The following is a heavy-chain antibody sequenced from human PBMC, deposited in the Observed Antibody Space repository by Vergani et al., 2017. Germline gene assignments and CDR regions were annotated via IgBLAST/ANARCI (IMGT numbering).Heavy chain of an antibody. CDR3: GRGVNPDELWFGELLWFDP. CDR2: IYYSGST. CDR1: GGSISSSSYY. D-gene: IGHD3-10*01. Sequence: QLQLQESGPGLVKPSETLSLTCTVSGGSISSSSYYWGWIRQPPGKGLEWIGSIYYSGSTYYNPSLKSRVTISVNTSKNQFSLKLSSVTAADTAVYYCGRGVNPDELWFGELLWFDPWGQGTLVTVSS. V-gene: IGHV4-39*07. J-gene: IGHJ5*02.